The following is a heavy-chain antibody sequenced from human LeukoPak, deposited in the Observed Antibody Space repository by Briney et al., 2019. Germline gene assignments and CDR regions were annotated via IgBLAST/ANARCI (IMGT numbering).Heavy chain of an antibody. D-gene: IGHD2-15*01. CDR3: ARDQCSGGSCYLDY. V-gene: IGHV3-30*02. J-gene: IGHJ4*02. Sequence: GGSLRLSCAASGFTFSSYGMHWVRQAPGKGLEWVAFIQYDGTTKYYADSVKGRFTISRDTSKNTLYLHMNSLRTEDTAVHYCARDQCSGGSCYLDYWGRGTLVTVSS. CDR1: GFTFSSYG. CDR2: IQYDGTTK.